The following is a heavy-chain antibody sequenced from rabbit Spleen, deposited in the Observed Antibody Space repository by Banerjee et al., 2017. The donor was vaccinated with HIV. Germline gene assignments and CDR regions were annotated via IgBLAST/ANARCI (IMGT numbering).Heavy chain of an antibody. D-gene: IGHD8-1*01. CDR1: GVSFNSGYD. Sequence: QEQLEESGGGLVKPGGSLTLTCKASGVSFNSGYDMCWVRQAPGKGLEWIACMYAGSSGSTYAATWAKGRFTISKTSSTTVTLQMTSLTAADTATYFCARDAGTSFSTYGMDLWGPGTLVTVS. CDR2: MYAGSSGST. CDR3: ARDAGTSFSTYGMDL. V-gene: IGHV1S45*01. J-gene: IGHJ6*01.